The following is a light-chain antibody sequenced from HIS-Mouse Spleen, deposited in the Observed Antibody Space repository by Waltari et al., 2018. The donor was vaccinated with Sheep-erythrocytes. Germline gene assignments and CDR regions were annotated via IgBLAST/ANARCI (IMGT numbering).Light chain of an antibody. J-gene: IGKJ2*01. CDR3: MQALQTPYT. CDR1: QSLLHSNGYNY. V-gene: IGKV2-28*01. Sequence: DIVMTQSPLSLPVTPGEPASISCRSSQSLLHSNGYNYLGWYLQKPGQSRQLLAYLGSNRASGVPDRFSGSGSGTDFTLKISRVEAEDVGVYYCMQALQTPYTFGQGTKLEIK. CDR2: LGS.